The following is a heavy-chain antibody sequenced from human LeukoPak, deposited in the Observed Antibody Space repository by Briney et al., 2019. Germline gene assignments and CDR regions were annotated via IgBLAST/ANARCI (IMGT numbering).Heavy chain of an antibody. J-gene: IGHJ6*03. V-gene: IGHV3-23*01. D-gene: IGHD2-2*01. CDR1: GFTFNDYA. CDR3: ARGRIVVPENYYYYMDV. Sequence: PGGSLRLSCAASGFTFNDYAMTWVRQAPGEGLEWISSISGSGDTTEYADSVKGRFTISRDNAKNSLYLQMNSLRAEDTAVYYCARGRIVVPENYYYYMDVWGKGTTVTVSS. CDR2: ISGSGDTT.